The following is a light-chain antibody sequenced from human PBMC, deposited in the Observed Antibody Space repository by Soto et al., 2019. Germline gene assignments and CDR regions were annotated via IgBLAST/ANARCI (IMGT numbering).Light chain of an antibody. CDR2: GAS. V-gene: IGKV3-15*01. CDR3: QQYNNWPPWT. Sequence: EVVMTQSPATLSVSPGERVTLSCRASQSISSNLAWYQQKPGQPPRLLIYGASTRATGIPARFGGSGSGTEFTLTISSLQSEDFAVYYCQQYNNWPPWTFGQGTKVEIK. CDR1: QSISSN. J-gene: IGKJ1*01.